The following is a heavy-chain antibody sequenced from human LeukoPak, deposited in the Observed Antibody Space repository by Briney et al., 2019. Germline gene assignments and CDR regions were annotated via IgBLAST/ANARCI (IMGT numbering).Heavy chain of an antibody. CDR3: ARIRRPWWELKESYFDY. D-gene: IGHD1-26*01. V-gene: IGHV4-39*01. CDR2: IYYSGST. J-gene: IGHJ4*02. Sequence: SETLSLTCTVSGGSISSSSYYWGWIRQPPGKGLEWIGSIYYSGSTYYNPSLKSRVTISVDTSKNQFSLKLSSVTAADTAVYYCARIRRPWWELKESYFDYWGQGTLVTVSS. CDR1: GGSISSSSYY.